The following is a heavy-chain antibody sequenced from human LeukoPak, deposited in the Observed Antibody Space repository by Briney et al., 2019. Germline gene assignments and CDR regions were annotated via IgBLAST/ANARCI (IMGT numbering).Heavy chain of an antibody. CDR3: ARGRDYDGPGDY. CDR1: GGSISSGSYY. CDR2: IYTSGST. Sequence: SETLSLTCTVSGGSISSGSYYWSWIRQPAGKGLEWIGRIYTSGSTNYNPSLKSRVTISVDTSKNQFSLKLSSVTAADTAVYYCARGRDYDGPGDYWGQGTLVTVSS. J-gene: IGHJ4*02. V-gene: IGHV4-61*02. D-gene: IGHD3-22*01.